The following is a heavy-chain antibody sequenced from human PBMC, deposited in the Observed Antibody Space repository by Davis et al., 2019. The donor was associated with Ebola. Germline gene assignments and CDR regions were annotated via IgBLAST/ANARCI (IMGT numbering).Heavy chain of an antibody. Sequence: SETLSLTCTVSGGSISSYYWSWIRQPPGKGLEWIGSIYYSGSTYYNPSLKSRVTISVDTSMNQFSLSLHSVTAADTAVYYCAPRGSGSWALYFHPWGQGTLVTVSS. J-gene: IGHJ1*01. CDR3: APRGSGSWALYFHP. CDR1: GGSISSYY. CDR2: IYYSGST. D-gene: IGHD6-13*01. V-gene: IGHV4-59*05.